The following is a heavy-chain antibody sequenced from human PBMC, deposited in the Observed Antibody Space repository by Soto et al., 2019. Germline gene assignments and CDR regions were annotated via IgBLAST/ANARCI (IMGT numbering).Heavy chain of an antibody. V-gene: IGHV4-30-4*01. J-gene: IGHJ5*02. CDR3: ASYSSRGNWFEP. Sequence: QVQLQESGPGLVKPSQTLSLTCTVSGGSISSGDYYWSWIRQPPGKGLEWIGYISYSGSNYYNPSLKSRVTISVDTSNNQFSLKLSSVTAADTAVYYCASYSSRGNWFEPWGQGTLVTVSS. D-gene: IGHD6-13*01. CDR2: ISYSGSN. CDR1: GGSISSGDYY.